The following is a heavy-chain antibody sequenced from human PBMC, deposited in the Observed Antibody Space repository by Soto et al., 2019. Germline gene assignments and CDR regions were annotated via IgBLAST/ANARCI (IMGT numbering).Heavy chain of an antibody. CDR2: ISAYNGNT. D-gene: IGHD3-10*01. J-gene: IGHJ4*02. Sequence: GTSAKVTWKDSGVGFTSYGICWVRQAPGQGLEWMGWISAYNGNTNYAQKLQGRVTMTTDTSTSTAYMELRSLGSDDTAVYYCASGWFGEFVYYFDYWGQGTLVTVSS. CDR1: GVGFTSYG. V-gene: IGHV1-18*01. CDR3: ASGWFGEFVYYFDY.